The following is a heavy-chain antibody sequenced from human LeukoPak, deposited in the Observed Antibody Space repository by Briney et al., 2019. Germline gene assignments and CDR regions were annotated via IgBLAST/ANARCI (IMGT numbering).Heavy chain of an antibody. D-gene: IGHD3-10*01. J-gene: IGHJ4*02. V-gene: IGHV1-24*01. CDR1: GYTLTELS. CDR3: ATSRFGLYYFDY. CDR2: FDPEDGET. Sequence: ASVKVSCKVSGYTLTELSMHWVRQAPGKGLEWMGGFDPEDGETIYAQKFQGRVTMTEDTSTDTAYMELSSLRSEDTAVYYCATSRFGLYYFDYWGQGTLVTVSS.